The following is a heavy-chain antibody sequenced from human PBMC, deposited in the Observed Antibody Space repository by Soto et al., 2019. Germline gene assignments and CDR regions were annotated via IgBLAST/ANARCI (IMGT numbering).Heavy chain of an antibody. D-gene: IGHD6-13*01. CDR3: GRASSWFVTDH. V-gene: IGHV1-3*01. CDR2: INACNGNT. CDR1: GYSFTSYG. Sequence: ASVKVSCKTSGYSFTSYGIGWARQAPGQGLEWMGWINACNGNTKYSQKFQGRVTITRDTSASTAYMELSSLRSEDTAVYYCGRASSWFVTDHWGQGTLVTVSS. J-gene: IGHJ5*02.